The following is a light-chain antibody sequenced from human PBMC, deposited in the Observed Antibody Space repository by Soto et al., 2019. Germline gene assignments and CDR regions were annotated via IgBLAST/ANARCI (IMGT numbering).Light chain of an antibody. CDR3: GTWDSSLSAHV. V-gene: IGLV1-51*01. J-gene: IGLJ1*01. Sequence: QSVLTQPPSVSAAPGQKVTISCSGSSSNIGTNYVSWYQQLPGTAPKLLIDGKNFRPSGIPDRFSASKSGTSATLVITGLQTGDEADYYCGTWDSSLSAHVFGTGTKVTVL. CDR2: GKN. CDR1: SSNIGTNY.